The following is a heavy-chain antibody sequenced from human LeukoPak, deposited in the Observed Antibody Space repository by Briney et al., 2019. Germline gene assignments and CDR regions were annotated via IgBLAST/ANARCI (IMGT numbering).Heavy chain of an antibody. Sequence: SSQTLSLTCTVSGGSISSGDYYWTRIRQHPGKGLEWIGYISYSGTTYYNPSLKSRVTISVVTSKNQFSLKLSSVTAADTAVYYCASHYGGDYFDYWGHGTLVTVSS. CDR3: ASHYGGDYFDY. V-gene: IGHV4-31*03. CDR2: ISYSGTT. J-gene: IGHJ4*01. CDR1: GGSISSGDYY. D-gene: IGHD4-23*01.